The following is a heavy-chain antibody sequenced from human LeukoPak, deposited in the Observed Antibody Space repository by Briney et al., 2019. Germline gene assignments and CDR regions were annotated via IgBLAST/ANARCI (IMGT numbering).Heavy chain of an antibody. V-gene: IGHV1-2*02. CDR2: INPNSGGT. Sequence: ASVKVSCKASGYTFTGYYMHWVRQAPGQGLEWMGWINPNSGGTNYAQKFQGRVIMTRDTSISTAYMELSRLRSDDTAVYYCARELEIRSYYYHMDVWGKGTTVTVSS. J-gene: IGHJ6*03. CDR1: GYTFTGYY. CDR3: ARELEIRSYYYHMDV. D-gene: IGHD1-7*01.